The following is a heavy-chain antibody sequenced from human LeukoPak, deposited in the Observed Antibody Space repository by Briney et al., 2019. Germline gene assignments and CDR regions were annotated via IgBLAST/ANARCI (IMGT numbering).Heavy chain of an antibody. D-gene: IGHD3-10*01. CDR2: ISGSGGST. CDR3: AKDPLWFGEPTGYYFDY. J-gene: IGHJ4*02. V-gene: IGHV3-23*01. CDR1: GFTFSSYA. Sequence: GGSLRLSCAASGFTFSSYAMSWVRQAPGKGLEWVSAISGSGGSTYYADSVKGRFTISRDNSKNTLYLQMNSLRAEDTAVYYCAKDPLWFGEPTGYYFDYWGQGTLVTVSS.